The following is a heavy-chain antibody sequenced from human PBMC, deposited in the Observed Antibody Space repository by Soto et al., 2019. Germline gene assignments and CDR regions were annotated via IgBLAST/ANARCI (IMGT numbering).Heavy chain of an antibody. Sequence: QGRLVQSGAEVRKPGASVRVSCKASGYFFTGNDISWLRQAPGQGLEWLGWMNPRSGDTDYEQKYQGIVALTRNISVTTAYMTLSSLTSDDAAVYYWARVRRGAAVGGRHYSFYVDIGGAGTTVTVSS. CDR2: MNPRSGDT. V-gene: IGHV1-8*01. CDR3: ARVRRGAAVGGRHYSFYVDI. CDR1: GYFFTGND. J-gene: IGHJ6*03. D-gene: IGHD1-26*01.